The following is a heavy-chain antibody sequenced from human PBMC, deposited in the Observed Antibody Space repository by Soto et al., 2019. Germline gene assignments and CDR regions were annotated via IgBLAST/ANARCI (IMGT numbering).Heavy chain of an antibody. CDR1: GFTFSNYD. J-gene: IGHJ4*02. Sequence: GGSLRLSCAASGFTFSNYDMDWVRQAPGKGLEYVSGINTYGSITYYADSVKGRFTISRDNSKNTLYLQMGSLSAEDMAVYYCARVFFHNEAYYYDYWGQGALVTVSS. CDR2: INTYGSIT. CDR3: ARVFFHNEAYYYDY. V-gene: IGHV3-64*02. D-gene: IGHD3-10*01.